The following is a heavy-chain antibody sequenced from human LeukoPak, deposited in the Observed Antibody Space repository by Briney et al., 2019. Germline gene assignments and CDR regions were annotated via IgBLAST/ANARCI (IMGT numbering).Heavy chain of an antibody. D-gene: IGHD6-19*01. CDR1: GFPFSSYG. J-gene: IGHJ4*02. Sequence: PGTSLRLSCAASGFPFSSYGMHWVRLAPGKGLEWVARLVYDARSDYANSVKGRFSISRDDSKNTLFLDMSNLRVEDTALYYCARDLSAAFDFWGQGVLVTVSS. CDR2: LVYDARS. V-gene: IGHV3-33*01. CDR3: ARDLSAAFDF.